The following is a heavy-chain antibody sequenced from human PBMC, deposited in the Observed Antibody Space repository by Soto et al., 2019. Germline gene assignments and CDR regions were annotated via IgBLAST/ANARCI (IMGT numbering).Heavy chain of an antibody. D-gene: IGHD1-1*01. Sequence: GGSLRLSCAASGFTFSNYAMDWVRQAPGQGLEWVSYISLSSANIHYADSVRGRFTVSRDNAKNSLYLQMNSLRAEDTTVYYCVRDPSRGNEGARSVVLGGGAPLVTVS. J-gene: IGHJ2*01. CDR3: VRDPSRGNEGARSVVL. CDR1: GFTFSNYA. V-gene: IGHV3-48*01. CDR2: ISLSSANI.